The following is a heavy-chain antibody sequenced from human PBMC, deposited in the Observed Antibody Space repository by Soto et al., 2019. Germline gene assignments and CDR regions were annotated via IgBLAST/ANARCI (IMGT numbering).Heavy chain of an antibody. Sequence: GGSLRLSCAASGFTFSSYSMNWVRQAPGKGLEWVSYISSSSSTIYYADSVKGRFTISRDNAKNSLYLQMNSLRDEETAVYYCARRGSALAGLAFDIWGQGTMVTVSS. CDR3: ARRGSALAGLAFDI. CDR1: GFTFSSYS. V-gene: IGHV3-48*02. D-gene: IGHD6-19*01. J-gene: IGHJ3*02. CDR2: ISSSSSTI.